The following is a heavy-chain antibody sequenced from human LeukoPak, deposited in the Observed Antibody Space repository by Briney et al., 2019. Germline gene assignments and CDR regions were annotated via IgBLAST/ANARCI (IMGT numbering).Heavy chain of an antibody. CDR3: ARESGWYENYGMDV. J-gene: IGHJ6*02. V-gene: IGHV1-18*01. Sequence: ASVKVSCKASGYTFTSYGISWVRQAPGQGLEWMGWISAYNGNTNYAQKLQGRVTMTTDTSTSTAYMELSSLRSEDTAVYYCARESGWYENYGMDVWGQGTTVTVSS. CDR2: ISAYNGNT. D-gene: IGHD6-19*01. CDR1: GYTFTSYG.